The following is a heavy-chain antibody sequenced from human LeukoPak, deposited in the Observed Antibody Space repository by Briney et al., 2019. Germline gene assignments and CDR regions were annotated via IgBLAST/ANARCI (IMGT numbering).Heavy chain of an antibody. CDR1: GYTLTELS. V-gene: IGHV1-24*01. CDR3: ATYVWGSYRFDY. CDR2: FDPEDGET. J-gene: IGHJ4*02. Sequence: ASVTVSFKVSGYTLTELSMHWVRQAPGKGLEWMGGFDPEDGETIYAQKFQGRVTMTEDTSTDTAYMELSSLRSEDTAVYYCATYVWGSYRFDYWGQGTPVTVSS. D-gene: IGHD3-16*02.